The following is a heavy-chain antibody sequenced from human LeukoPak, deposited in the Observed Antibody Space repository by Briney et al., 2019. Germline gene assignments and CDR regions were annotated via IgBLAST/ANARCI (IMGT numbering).Heavy chain of an antibody. V-gene: IGHV4-39*07. CDR1: GGSISSSSYY. CDR2: IYYSGST. Sequence: ETLSLTCTVSGGSISSSSYYWGWIRQPPGKGLEWIGSIYYSGSTYYNPSLKSRVTISVDTSKNQFSLKLSSVTAADTAVYYCARGGRFLEWLLEFDPWGQGTLVTVSS. D-gene: IGHD3-3*01. J-gene: IGHJ5*02. CDR3: ARGGRFLEWLLEFDP.